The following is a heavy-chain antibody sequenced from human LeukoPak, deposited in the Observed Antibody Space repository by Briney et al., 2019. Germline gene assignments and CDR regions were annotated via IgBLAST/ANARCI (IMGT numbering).Heavy chain of an antibody. D-gene: IGHD6-19*01. CDR2: ISRNSGSI. J-gene: IGHJ4*02. V-gene: IGHV3-9*03. Sequence: GGSLRLSCAASGFTFDDYAMHWVRQAPGKGLEWVSGISRNSGSIGYADSVKGRFTISRDNAKNSLYLQMNSLRAEDMALYYCAKASSSGWPHYYFDYWGQGTLVTVSS. CDR3: AKASSSGWPHYYFDY. CDR1: GFTFDDYA.